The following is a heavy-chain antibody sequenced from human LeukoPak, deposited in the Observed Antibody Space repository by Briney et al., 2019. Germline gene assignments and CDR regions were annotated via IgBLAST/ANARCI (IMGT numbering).Heavy chain of an antibody. CDR2: IGGRDGGT. CDR3: AKWGDYDILTGYYDSDY. Sequence: GASLRLSCAASGFTFSNYAMSWVRQAPGKGLEWVSAIGGRDGGTYYADSVKGRFIVSRDDPKNTLYLQMNTLRAEDTAVYYCAKWGDYDILTGYYDSDYWGQGTLVTVSS. CDR1: GFTFSNYA. J-gene: IGHJ4*02. D-gene: IGHD3-9*01. V-gene: IGHV3-23*01.